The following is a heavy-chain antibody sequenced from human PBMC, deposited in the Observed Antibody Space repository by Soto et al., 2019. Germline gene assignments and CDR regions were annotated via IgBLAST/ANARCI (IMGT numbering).Heavy chain of an antibody. CDR3: VKDLREGDYAPYNWFDP. CDR2: ISSNGGST. V-gene: IGHV3-64D*06. J-gene: IGHJ5*02. CDR1: GFTFSSYA. D-gene: IGHD4-17*01. Sequence: GGSLRLSCSASGFTFSSYAMHWVRQAPGKGLEYVSAISSNGGSTYYADSVKGRFTISRDNSKNTLYLQMSSLGAEDTAVYYCVKDLREGDYAPYNWFDPWGQGTLVTVSS.